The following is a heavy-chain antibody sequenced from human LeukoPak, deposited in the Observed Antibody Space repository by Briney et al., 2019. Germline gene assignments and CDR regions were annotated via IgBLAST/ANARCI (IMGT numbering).Heavy chain of an antibody. J-gene: IGHJ3*02. D-gene: IGHD2-15*01. CDR1: GGSFSGYY. V-gene: IGHV4-34*01. Sequence: PSETLSLTCAVYGGSFSGYYWSWIRQPPGKGLEWIGEINHSGSTNYNPSLKSRVTISVDTSKNQFSLKLSSVTAADTAVYYCARGRGRSRGRAFGIWGQGTMVTVSS. CDR2: INHSGST. CDR3: ARGRGRSRGRAFGI.